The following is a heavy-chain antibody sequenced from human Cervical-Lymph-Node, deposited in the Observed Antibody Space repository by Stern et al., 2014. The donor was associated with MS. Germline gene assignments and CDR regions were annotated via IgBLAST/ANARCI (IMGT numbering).Heavy chain of an antibody. V-gene: IGHV1-3*01. J-gene: IGHJ4*02. CDR2: ISAGDGHT. D-gene: IGHD3-10*01. CDR3: ATDMYYYASGRADY. CDR1: GYTFTKYA. Sequence: QVQLVQSGAEVKKPGASVKVSCTAYGYTFTKYAITWVRQAPGQRLEWMGWISAGDGHTKYSQKFQDRVTITRDTSASTAYMELSSLRSEDTAVYYCATDMYYYASGRADYWGQGTLVTVSS.